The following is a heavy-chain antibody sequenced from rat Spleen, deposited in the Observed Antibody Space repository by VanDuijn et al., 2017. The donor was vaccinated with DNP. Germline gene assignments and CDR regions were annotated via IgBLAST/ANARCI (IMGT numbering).Heavy chain of an antibody. Sequence: EVRLVESGGGLVQPGRSLKLSCTASGFTFSYYALAWVRQAPKKSLEWVATISSDRSRTYFRDSVKGRFTISRDDATSTLNLQMDSLRSEDTATYYCTTSAMDAWGQGTSVTVSS. J-gene: IGHJ4*01. CDR2: ISSDRSRT. V-gene: IGHV5S10*01. CDR1: GFTFSYYA. CDR3: TTSAMDA.